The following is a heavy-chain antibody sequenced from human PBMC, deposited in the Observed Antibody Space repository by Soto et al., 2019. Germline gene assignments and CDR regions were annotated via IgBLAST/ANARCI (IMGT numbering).Heavy chain of an antibody. J-gene: IGHJ6*02. D-gene: IGHD2-15*01. CDR2: MNPNNGHT. V-gene: IGHV1-8*01. Sequence: ASVKVSCKASGYTFTSYDINWVRQATGQGLEWMGWMNPNNGHTGYALKFQGRVSMTRNTSISTAYMELSSLRSDDTAVYYCASGVNIKLYYYGVDVWGQGSTVTVSS. CDR1: GYTFTSYD. CDR3: ASGVNIKLYYYGVDV.